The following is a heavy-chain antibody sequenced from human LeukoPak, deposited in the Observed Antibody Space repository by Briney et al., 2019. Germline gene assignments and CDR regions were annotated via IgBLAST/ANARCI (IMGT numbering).Heavy chain of an antibody. D-gene: IGHD3-16*01. CDR2: IYYSGST. V-gene: IGHV4-39*07. J-gene: IGHJ3*02. Sequence: SETLSLTCTVSGGSISSSSYYWGWIRQPPGKGLEWIGSIYYSGSTYYNPSLKSRVTISVDTSKNQFSLKLSSVTAADTAVYYCARELGGSSRRGAFDIWGQGTMVTVSS. CDR1: GGSISSSSYY. CDR3: ARELGGSSRRGAFDI.